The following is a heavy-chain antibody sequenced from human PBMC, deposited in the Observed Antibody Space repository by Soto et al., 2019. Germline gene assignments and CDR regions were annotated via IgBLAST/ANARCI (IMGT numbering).Heavy chain of an antibody. J-gene: IGHJ4*02. D-gene: IGHD2-21*02. CDR3: ATPDHGGNSPFDY. CDR2: IIPIFGTA. V-gene: IGHV1-69*05. Sequence: QVQLVQSGAEVKKPGSSVKVSCKASGGTFSSYAISWVRQAPGQGLEWMGGIIPIFGTANYAQKFQGRVTXPXDXXTSTAYMELSSLRSEDTAVYYCATPDHGGNSPFDYWGQGTLVTVSS. CDR1: GGTFSSYA.